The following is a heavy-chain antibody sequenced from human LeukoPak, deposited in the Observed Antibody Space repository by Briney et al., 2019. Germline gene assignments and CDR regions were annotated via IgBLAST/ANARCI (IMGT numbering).Heavy chain of an antibody. V-gene: IGHV4-4*07. CDR3: VRAGAYSSSWYGGVSWFDP. Sequence: SETLSLTCTVSGGSISSYYWSWIRQPARKGLEWIGRIYTSGSTNYNPSLKSRVTMSVDTSKNQFSLKLSSVTAADTAVYYCVRAGAYSSSWYGGVSWFDPWGQGTLVTVSS. J-gene: IGHJ5*02. CDR1: GGSISSYY. CDR2: IYTSGST. D-gene: IGHD6-13*01.